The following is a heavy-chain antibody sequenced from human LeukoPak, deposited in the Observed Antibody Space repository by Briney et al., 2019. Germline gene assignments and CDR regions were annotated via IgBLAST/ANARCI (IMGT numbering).Heavy chain of an antibody. CDR1: GYTFTSYG. J-gene: IGHJ3*02. CDR2: ISAYNGNT. Sequence: ASVKVSCTASGYTFTSYGISWVRQAPGQGLEWMGWISAYNGNTNYAQKLQGRVTMTIDTSTSTAYMELRSLRSDDTAVYYCARDTIKYYYDSSGYYLRPQDAFDIWGQGTMVTVSS. D-gene: IGHD3-22*01. V-gene: IGHV1-18*01. CDR3: ARDTIKYYYDSSGYYLRPQDAFDI.